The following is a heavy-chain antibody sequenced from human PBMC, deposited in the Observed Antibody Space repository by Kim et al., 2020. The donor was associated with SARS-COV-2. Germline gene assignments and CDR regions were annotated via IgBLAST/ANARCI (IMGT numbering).Heavy chain of an antibody. Sequence: SQTLSLTCVISGDSLSSNTVAWSWIRQSPSSGLEWLGRTYHRSKWSSDYAVSVKSRIIINADPSKNQFSLHLNSVTPDDTATYYCVRYSGWYYFDYWGQGTLVIVSS. V-gene: IGHV6-1*01. J-gene: IGHJ4*02. CDR3: VRYSGWYYFDY. CDR1: GDSLSSNTVA. D-gene: IGHD6-19*01. CDR2: TYHRSKWSS.